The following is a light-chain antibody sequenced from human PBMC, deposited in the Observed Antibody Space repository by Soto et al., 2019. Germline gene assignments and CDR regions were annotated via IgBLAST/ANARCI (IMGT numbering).Light chain of an antibody. CDR3: SSYAGSNNYV. Sequence: SALTQPASVSGSPGQSITISCTGTSSDVGGYNYVSWYQQHPGKAPKLMIYEVSKRPSGVPDRFSGSKSGNTASLTVSGLQAEDEADYYCSSYAGSNNYVFGTGTKLTVL. V-gene: IGLV2-8*01. J-gene: IGLJ1*01. CDR1: SSDVGGYNY. CDR2: EVS.